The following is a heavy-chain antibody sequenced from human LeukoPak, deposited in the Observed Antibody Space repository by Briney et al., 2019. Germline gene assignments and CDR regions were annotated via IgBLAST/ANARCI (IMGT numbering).Heavy chain of an antibody. CDR2: FDPEDGET. D-gene: IGHD4-17*01. CDR3: ATDHPTTVTTALDY. Sequence: ASVKVSCEVSGYTLTELSMHWVRQAPGKGLEWMGGFDPEDGETIYAQKFQGRVTMTEDTSTDTAYMELSSLRSEDTAVYYCATDHPTTVTTALDYWGQGTLVTVSS. CDR1: GYTLTELS. V-gene: IGHV1-24*01. J-gene: IGHJ4*02.